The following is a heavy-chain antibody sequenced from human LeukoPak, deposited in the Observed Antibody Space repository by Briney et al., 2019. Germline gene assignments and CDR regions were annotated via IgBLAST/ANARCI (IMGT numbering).Heavy chain of an antibody. J-gene: IGHJ4*02. D-gene: IGHD6-19*01. Sequence: SDTLSLTCAVYGPFETYYWTLVRQPPGKGLEWIGEITYRGNTNYNPSLESRLRISVDRTKQQFYLTLTSVTAADTGVYYCAGYGGDWYPESWGQGTLVTISS. CDR1: GPFETYY. CDR2: ITYRGNT. CDR3: AGYGGDWYPES. V-gene: IGHV4-34*01.